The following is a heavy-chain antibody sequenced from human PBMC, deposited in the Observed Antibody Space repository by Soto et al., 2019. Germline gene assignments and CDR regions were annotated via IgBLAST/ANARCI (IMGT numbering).Heavy chain of an antibody. Sequence: SETLSLTCSVSGGSISSYYWSWIRQPPGKGLEWIGYIYYSGSTNYNPSLKSRVTISVDTSKDQFSLKLSSVTAADTAVYYCARDYSGYAEEDYYYYYGMDVWGQGTKVTAP. D-gene: IGHD5-12*01. CDR3: ARDYSGYAEEDYYYYYGMDV. V-gene: IGHV4-59*01. J-gene: IGHJ6*02. CDR2: IYYSGST. CDR1: GGSISSYY.